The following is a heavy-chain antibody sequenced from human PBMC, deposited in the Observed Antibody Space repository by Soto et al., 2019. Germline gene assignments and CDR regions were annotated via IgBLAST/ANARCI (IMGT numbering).Heavy chain of an antibody. Sequence: SETLSLTCAVSGTSISSTYWWTWVRQPPGKGLEWIGEIYHSGSTKYNPSLKSRVTISVDKSNNQFSLKLRAVTAADTAVYYCARGQGYGEVGYWGQGTLVTVSS. D-gene: IGHD4-17*01. CDR2: IYHSGST. V-gene: IGHV4-4*02. CDR3: ARGQGYGEVGY. J-gene: IGHJ4*02. CDR1: GTSISSTYW.